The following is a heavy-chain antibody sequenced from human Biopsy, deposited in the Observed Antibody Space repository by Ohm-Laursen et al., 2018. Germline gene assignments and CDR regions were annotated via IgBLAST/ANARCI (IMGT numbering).Heavy chain of an antibody. CDR3: ARNLGVTPGYQDY. D-gene: IGHD2-2*01. Sequence: SLRLSCAASGFIFSTYTMNWVRQAPGKGLAWVSHISRSSSTIYYAGSVKGRFTISGDNAKNSLYLQMNSLRAEDTAVYYCARNLGVTPGYQDYWGQGTLVTVSS. CDR2: ISRSSSTI. J-gene: IGHJ4*02. CDR1: GFIFSTYT. V-gene: IGHV3-48*01.